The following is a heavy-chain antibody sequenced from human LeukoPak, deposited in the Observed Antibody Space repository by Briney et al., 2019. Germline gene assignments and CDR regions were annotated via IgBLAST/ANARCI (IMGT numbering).Heavy chain of an antibody. Sequence: GGSLRLSCSASGFTFSNYGMHWVRQAPGKGLEYVSAISSNGGITYYADSVKGRFTISRDNSKNALYLQMSNLRAEDTAVYYCVKRELGYCSSTSCYDSWGQGTLVTVSS. V-gene: IGHV3-64D*06. CDR1: GFTFSNYG. CDR2: ISSNGGIT. J-gene: IGHJ5*01. CDR3: VKRELGYCSSTSCYDS. D-gene: IGHD2-2*01.